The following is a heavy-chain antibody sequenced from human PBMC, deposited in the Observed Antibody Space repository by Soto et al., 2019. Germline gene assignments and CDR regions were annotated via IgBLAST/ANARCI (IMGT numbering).Heavy chain of an antibody. Sequence: PSETLSLTCAVYGGSFSGYYWSWIRQPPGKGLEWIGEINHSGSTNYNPSLKSRVTISVDTSKNQFSLKLSSVTAADTAVYYCARGPNALQPVSIAARRLDLNPGSSGYWGQGTLVTVSS. CDR3: ARGPNALQPVSIAARRLDLNPGSSGY. CDR2: INHSGST. D-gene: IGHD6-6*01. CDR1: GGSFSGYY. J-gene: IGHJ4*01. V-gene: IGHV4-34*01.